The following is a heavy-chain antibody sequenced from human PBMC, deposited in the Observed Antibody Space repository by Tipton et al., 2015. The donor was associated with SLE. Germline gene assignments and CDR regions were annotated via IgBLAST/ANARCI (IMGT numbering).Heavy chain of an antibody. D-gene: IGHD6-6*01. J-gene: IGHJ6*02. CDR1: GFTFSSYV. CDR3: ATNARPYYYHGMDV. V-gene: IGHV3-23*01. CDR2: ISGSGGST. Sequence: SLRLSCAASGFTFSSYVMSWVRQAPGKGLEWVSAISGSGGSTYYADSVKGRFTISRDNSKNTLYLQMNSLRAEDTALYYCATNARPYYYHGMDVWGQGTSVTVSS.